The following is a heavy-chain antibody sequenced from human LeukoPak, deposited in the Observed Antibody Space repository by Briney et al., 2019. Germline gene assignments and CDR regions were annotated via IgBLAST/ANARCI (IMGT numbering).Heavy chain of an antibody. CDR1: GGSISSSNYY. J-gene: IGHJ4*02. Sequence: PSETLSLTCTVSGGSISSSNYYWGWIRQPPGKGLEWIGSIYYSGSTYYNPSLKSRVTISVVTSKNQFSLKLSSVTAADTAVYYCARERYCSSTGCKKAPPFDSWGQGVLVTVSS. CDR2: IYYSGST. V-gene: IGHV4-39*01. D-gene: IGHD2-2*01. CDR3: ARERYCSSTGCKKAPPFDS.